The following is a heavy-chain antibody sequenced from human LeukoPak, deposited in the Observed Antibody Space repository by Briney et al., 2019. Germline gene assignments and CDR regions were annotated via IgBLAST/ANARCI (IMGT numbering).Heavy chain of an antibody. D-gene: IGHD5-12*01. Sequence: SETLSLTCTVSGGSISSYYWSWIRQPPGKGLEWIGEINHSGSTNYNPSLKSRVTISVDTSKNQFSLKLSSVTAADTAVYYCARTAGGYAAFDYWGQGTLVTVSS. J-gene: IGHJ4*02. CDR1: GGSISSYY. CDR3: ARTAGGYAAFDY. V-gene: IGHV4-34*01. CDR2: INHSGST.